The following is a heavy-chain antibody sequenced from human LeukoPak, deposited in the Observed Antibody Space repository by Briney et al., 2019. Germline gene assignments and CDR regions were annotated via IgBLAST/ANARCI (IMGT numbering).Heavy chain of an antibody. CDR3: ARLVATPVGGYYFDY. V-gene: IGHV4-39*01. CDR2: VYYSGGA. J-gene: IGHJ4*02. CDR1: GGSISNSSYY. D-gene: IGHD5-12*01. Sequence: PSETLSLTCTVSGGSISNSSYYWGWVRQPPGKGLEWIGSVYYSGGAYYNPSLKSRDIISIDTSRSQFSLKVTSVTAADTAVYHCARLVATPVGGYYFDYWGQGTLVSVSS.